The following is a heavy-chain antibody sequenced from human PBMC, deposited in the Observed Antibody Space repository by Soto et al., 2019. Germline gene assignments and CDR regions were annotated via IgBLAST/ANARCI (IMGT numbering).Heavy chain of an antibody. CDR2: ISGSGGST. CDR3: ARKGAAASYVYYYFDV. Sequence: PGGSLRLSCAAAGFTFSSYAMSWVRQAPGKGLEWVSAISGSGGSTYYADSVKGRFTISRDNSKNTLYLQMNSLRAEDTAVYYCARKGAAASYVYYYFDVYGKGNTVT. CDR1: GFTFSSYA. V-gene: IGHV3-23*01. J-gene: IGHJ6*03. D-gene: IGHD6-13*01.